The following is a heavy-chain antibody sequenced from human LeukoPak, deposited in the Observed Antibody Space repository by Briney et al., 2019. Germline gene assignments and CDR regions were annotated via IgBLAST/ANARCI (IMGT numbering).Heavy chain of an antibody. CDR3: AKGRGYFYYMDV. V-gene: IGHV3-23*01. CDR2: ISGSGGTT. CDR1: GFTFNRYG. Sequence: GALRLSCAASGFTFNRYGMSWVRQAPGKGLEWVSAISGSGGTTYYADSVKGRFTISRDNSKNTLYLQMNSLRAEDTAVYYCAKGRGYFYYMDVWGKGTTVTVSS. J-gene: IGHJ6*03.